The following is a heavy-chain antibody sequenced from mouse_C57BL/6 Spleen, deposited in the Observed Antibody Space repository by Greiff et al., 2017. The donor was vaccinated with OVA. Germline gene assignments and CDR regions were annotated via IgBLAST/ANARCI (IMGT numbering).Heavy chain of an antibody. CDR1: GYTFTDYY. CDR3: ARGVGTDY. CDR2: INPNNGGT. V-gene: IGHV1-26*01. D-gene: IGHD4-1*01. Sequence: EVQLQQSGPELVKPGASVKISCKASGYTFTDYYMNWVKQSHGKSLEWIGDINPNNGGTSYNQKFKGKATLTVDKSSSTAYMELRSLTSEDSAVYYCARGVGTDYWGQGTTLTVSS. J-gene: IGHJ2*01.